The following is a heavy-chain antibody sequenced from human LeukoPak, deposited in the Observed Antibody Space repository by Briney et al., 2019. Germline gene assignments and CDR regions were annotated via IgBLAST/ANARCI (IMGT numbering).Heavy chain of an antibody. V-gene: IGHV1-18*01. Sequence: EASVKVSCKASGYTFTSYGISWVRQAPGQGLEWMGWISAYNGNTNYAQKLQGRVTITTDTSTSTAYMELRSLRSDDTAVYYCARPLLTGYPDYWGQGTLVTVSS. J-gene: IGHJ4*02. CDR1: GYTFTSYG. D-gene: IGHD3-9*01. CDR3: ARPLLTGYPDY. CDR2: ISAYNGNT.